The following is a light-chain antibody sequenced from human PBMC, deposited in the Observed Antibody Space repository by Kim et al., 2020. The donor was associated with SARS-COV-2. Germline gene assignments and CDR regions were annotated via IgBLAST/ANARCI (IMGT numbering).Light chain of an antibody. V-gene: IGKV2-28*01. CDR2: LGS. Sequence: DIVMTQSPLSLPVTPGEPASISCRSSQSLLHSNGYNYLDWYLQKPGQSPQLLIYLGSNRASGVPDRFSGSGSGTDFPLKISRVEAEDVGVYYGMKVLQTLTFGGGTKVDIK. CDR1: QSLLHSNGYNY. CDR3: MKVLQTLT. J-gene: IGKJ4*01.